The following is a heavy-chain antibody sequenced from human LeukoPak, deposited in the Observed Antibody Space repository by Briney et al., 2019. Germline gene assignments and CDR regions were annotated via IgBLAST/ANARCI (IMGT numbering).Heavy chain of an antibody. Sequence: PGGSLRLSCAASGNYWMHWVRQAPGKGLVWVSHINGDGSWTTYADSVKGRFTISKDNAKNTVYVQMNNLRAEDTAVYYCVSFYETYWGRGTLVTVSS. V-gene: IGHV3-74*01. J-gene: IGHJ4*02. D-gene: IGHD2-2*01. CDR3: VSFYETY. CDR1: GNYW. CDR2: INGDGSWT.